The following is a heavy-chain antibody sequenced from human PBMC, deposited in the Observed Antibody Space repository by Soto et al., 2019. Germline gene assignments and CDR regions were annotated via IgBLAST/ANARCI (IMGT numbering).Heavy chain of an antibody. CDR3: ARDFAYFDS. V-gene: IGHV4-61*01. J-gene: IGHJ4*02. CDR2: VYHTGST. D-gene: IGHD3-3*01. Sequence: SETLSRTCTVSGGSFKSGSYSWSWIRQPPGKGLEWIGYVYHTGSTSYNPSLKSRVSISMDTSKNQLSLNLDSVTAADTAVYFCARDFAYFDSWGQGTLVTVSS. CDR1: GGSFKSGSYS.